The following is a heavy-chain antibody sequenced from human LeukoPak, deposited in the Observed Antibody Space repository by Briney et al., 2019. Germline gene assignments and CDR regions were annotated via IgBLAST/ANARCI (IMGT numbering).Heavy chain of an antibody. V-gene: IGHV3-23*01. J-gene: IGHJ5*01. CDR1: GFTFSVYA. D-gene: IGHD3-22*01. Sequence: GGSLRLSCDASGFTFSVYAMSCVRQGTGKGLEWVSSITSSGEATYYADSVKGRFTISRDNSRYTMYLQMNILRAEDTAVYYCAKDRPNYYHSNGHYYRRDGDSWGQGTLVTVSS. CDR2: ITSSGEAT. CDR3: AKDRPNYYHSNGHYYRRDGDS.